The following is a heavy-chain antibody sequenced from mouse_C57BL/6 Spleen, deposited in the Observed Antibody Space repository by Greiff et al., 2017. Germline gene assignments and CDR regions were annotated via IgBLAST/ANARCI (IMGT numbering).Heavy chain of an antibody. D-gene: IGHD1-1*01. CDR2: IWSDGST. CDR1: GFSLTSYG. V-gene: IGHV2-6-1*01. Sequence: VTLVESGPGLVAPSQSLSITCTVSGFSLTSYGVHWVRQPPGKGLEWLVVIWSDGSTTYNPALKSRLSISKDNSKSQVFLKMNSLQTDDTAMYYCARHHYSYGSSLYAMDYWGQGTSVTVSS. CDR3: ARHHYSYGSSLYAMDY. J-gene: IGHJ4*01.